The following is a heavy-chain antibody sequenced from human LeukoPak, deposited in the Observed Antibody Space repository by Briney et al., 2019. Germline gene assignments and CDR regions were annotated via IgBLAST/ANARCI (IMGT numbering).Heavy chain of an antibody. Sequence: PSETLSLTCTVSGGSISSSSYYWGWFPKPPGRGLGGFGSIYYSGSTYYNPSLKSRVTISVDTSKNQFSLKLSSVTAADTAVYYCARDLPYSYGSHAFDYWGQGTLVTVSS. D-gene: IGHD5-18*01. CDR3: ARDLPYSYGSHAFDY. CDR2: IYYSGST. V-gene: IGHV4-39*07. CDR1: GGSISSSSYY. J-gene: IGHJ4*02.